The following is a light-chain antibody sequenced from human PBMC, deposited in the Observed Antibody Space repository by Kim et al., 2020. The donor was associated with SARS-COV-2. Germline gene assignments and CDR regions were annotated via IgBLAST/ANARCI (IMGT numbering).Light chain of an antibody. V-gene: IGLV3-1*01. CDR3: QAWNSSTVV. Sequence: SYELTQPPSVSVSPGQTASITCSGDKLGAKYACWYQQKPGQSPVLVIYQDSKRPSGIPERFSGSNSGNTATLTISGTQAMDEADYYCQAWNSSTVVFGGGTQV. CDR2: QDS. CDR1: KLGAKY. J-gene: IGLJ2*01.